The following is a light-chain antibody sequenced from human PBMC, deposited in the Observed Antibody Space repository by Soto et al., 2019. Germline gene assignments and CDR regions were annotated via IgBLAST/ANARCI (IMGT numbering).Light chain of an antibody. CDR2: AAS. V-gene: IGKV3-15*01. CDR3: QQYNNWS. Sequence: EVVMTQSPATLSVSPGETATLSCRASQSVGSNLAWYQQEPGQAPRLLIYAASTRATGIPARFSGSGSGTEFTLTISSLQAVDFAVYYWQQYNNWSFGQGTRLEIK. CDR1: QSVGSN. J-gene: IGKJ5*01.